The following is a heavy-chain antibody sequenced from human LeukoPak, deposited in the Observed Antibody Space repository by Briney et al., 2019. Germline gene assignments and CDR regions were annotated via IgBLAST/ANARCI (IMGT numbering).Heavy chain of an antibody. CDR1: GGSFRDSH. V-gene: IGHV4-59*08. CDR2: IYYSGST. CDR3: ARLGISGGPSPFDY. Sequence: SETLSLTCAVYGGSFRDSHWSWIRQPPGKGLEWIGYIYYSGSTNYNPSLKSRVTISVDTSKNQFSLKLSSVTAADTAVYYCARLGISGGPSPFDYWGQGTLVTVSS. J-gene: IGHJ4*02. D-gene: IGHD2-8*02.